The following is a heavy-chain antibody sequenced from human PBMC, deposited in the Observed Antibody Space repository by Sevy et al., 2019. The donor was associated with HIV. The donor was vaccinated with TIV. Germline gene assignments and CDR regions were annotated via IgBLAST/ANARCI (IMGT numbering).Heavy chain of an antibody. CDR1: GYTFTSYG. V-gene: IGHV1-18*01. D-gene: IGHD2-2*01. J-gene: IGHJ6*02. Sequence: ASVKVSCKASGYTFTSYGISWVRQAPGQGLEWMGWISAYNGNTNYAQKLQGRVTMTTDTSTSTAYMELRSLRSDDTAVDYCARGGPEVVPAAIHYYYGMDVWGQGTTVTVSS. CDR3: ARGGPEVVPAAIHYYYGMDV. CDR2: ISAYNGNT.